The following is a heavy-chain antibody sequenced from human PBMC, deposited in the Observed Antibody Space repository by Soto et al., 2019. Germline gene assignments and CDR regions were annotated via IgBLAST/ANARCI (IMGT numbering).Heavy chain of an antibody. V-gene: IGHV3-53*01. CDR3: ARDREGYSYGIYPYYYYGMDV. CDR2: IYSGGST. J-gene: IGHJ6*02. D-gene: IGHD5-18*01. Sequence: GGSLRLSCAASGFTVSSNYMSWVRQAPGKGLEWVSVIYSGGSTYYADSVKGRFTISRDNSKNTLYLQMNSLRAEDTAVYYCARDREGYSYGIYPYYYYGMDVWGQGPTVTVSS. CDR1: GFTVSSNY.